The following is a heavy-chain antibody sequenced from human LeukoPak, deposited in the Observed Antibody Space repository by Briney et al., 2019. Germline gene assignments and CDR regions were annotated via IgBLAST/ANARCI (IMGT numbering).Heavy chain of an antibody. V-gene: IGHV3-7*04. CDR2: IKQDGSER. Sequence: GGSLRLSCAASGFTFSGYWMHWVRKAPGKALEWVANIKQDGSERHFADSVKGRFNISRDNAENSLYLQMNSLRAEDTAMYYCARGTIAAPGTDYWGQGTLVTVSS. J-gene: IGHJ4*02. CDR1: GFTFSGYW. D-gene: IGHD6-13*01. CDR3: ARGTIAAPGTDY.